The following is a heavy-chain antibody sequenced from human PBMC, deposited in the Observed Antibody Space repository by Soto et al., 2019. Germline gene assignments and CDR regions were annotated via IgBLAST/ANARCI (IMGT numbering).Heavy chain of an antibody. Sequence: PSETLSLTCAVSGGSISSGGYYWSWIRQHPEKGLEWIGYIYYSGSTYYNPSLKSRVTISVDTSKNQFSLKLSSVTAADAAVYRCARGPRAHGDNAWYDAWGQGTLLTISS. CDR1: GGSISSGGYY. D-gene: IGHD4-17*01. CDR2: IYYSGST. CDR3: ARGPRAHGDNAWYDA. J-gene: IGHJ5*02. V-gene: IGHV4-31*02.